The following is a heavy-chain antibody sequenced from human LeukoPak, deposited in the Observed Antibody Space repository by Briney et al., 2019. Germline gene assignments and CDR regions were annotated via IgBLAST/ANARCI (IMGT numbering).Heavy chain of an antibody. D-gene: IGHD2-2*01. CDR3: AKDAMRGGPASTYYYYDMDV. Sequence: QPGGTLRLSCAASGFTFSSYGMHWVRQAPGKGLEWVAVISYDGSNKYYADSVKGRFTISRDNSKNTLYLQMNSLRAEDTAVYYCAKDAMRGGPASTYYYYDMDVWGQGTTVTVSS. J-gene: IGHJ6*02. CDR2: ISYDGSNK. CDR1: GFTFSSYG. V-gene: IGHV3-30*18.